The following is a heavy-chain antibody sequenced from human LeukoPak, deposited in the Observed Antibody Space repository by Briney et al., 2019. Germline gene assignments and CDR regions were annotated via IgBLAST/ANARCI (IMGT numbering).Heavy chain of an antibody. D-gene: IGHD6-19*01. CDR3: ARAEQWLATVT. CDR2: ISYDGRNK. CDR1: GFTFSSYA. J-gene: IGHJ4*02. V-gene: IGHV3-30*04. Sequence: GGSLRLSCAASGFTFSSYAMHWVRQAPGKGLEWVAVISYDGRNKYYADSVKGRFTISRDNAKNSLYLQMNSLRAEDTAVYYCARAEQWLATVTWGQGTLVTVSS.